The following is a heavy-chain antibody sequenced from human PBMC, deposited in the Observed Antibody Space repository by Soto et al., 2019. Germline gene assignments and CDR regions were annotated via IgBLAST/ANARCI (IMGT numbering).Heavy chain of an antibody. V-gene: IGHV3-30*18. CDR3: AKDKQWLVRMVAYYFDY. D-gene: IGHD6-19*01. Sequence: GGSLRLSCAASGFTFSSYGMHWVRQAPGKGLEWVAVISYDGSNKYYADSVKGRFTISRDNSKNTLYLQMNSLRAEDTAVYYCAKDKQWLVRMVAYYFDYWGQGTLVTVSS. CDR2: ISYDGSNK. CDR1: GFTFSSYG. J-gene: IGHJ4*02.